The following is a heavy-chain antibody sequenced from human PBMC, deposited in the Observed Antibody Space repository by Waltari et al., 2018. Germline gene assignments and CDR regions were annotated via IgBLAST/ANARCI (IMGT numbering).Heavy chain of an antibody. D-gene: IGHD5-12*01. CDR1: GYTFTSYY. CDR2: INPSGGST. V-gene: IGHV1-46*01. J-gene: IGHJ6*02. CDR3: AREVGNGYDITLRDYGMDV. Sequence: QVPLVQSGAEVKKPGASVKVSCKASGYTFTSYYMTWVRPDPRQGLEWMGIINPSGGSTSYAQKFQGRVTMTRDTSTSTVYMELSSLRSEDTAVYYCAREVGNGYDITLRDYGMDVWGQGTTVTVSS.